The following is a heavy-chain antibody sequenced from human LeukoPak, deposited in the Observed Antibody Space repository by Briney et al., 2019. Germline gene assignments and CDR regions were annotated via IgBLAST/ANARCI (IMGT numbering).Heavy chain of an antibody. CDR3: AGPDQRGYAYGYSAFDI. CDR2: IYYSGRT. CDR1: GGSISSSNYY. J-gene: IGHJ3*02. Sequence: SETLSLTCTVSGGSISSSNYYWGWIRQPPGKGLEWIGSIYYSGRTDYNPSLKSRVTISVDTSKNQFSLKLNSVTAADTAVYYCAGPDQRGYAYGYSAFDIWGQGTMVTVSS. V-gene: IGHV4-39*01. D-gene: IGHD5-18*01.